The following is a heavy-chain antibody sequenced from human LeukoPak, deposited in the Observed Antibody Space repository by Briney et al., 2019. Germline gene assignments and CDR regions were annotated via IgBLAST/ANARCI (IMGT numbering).Heavy chain of an antibody. J-gene: IGHJ6*03. CDR1: GGSISSYY. CDR3: ARTAHYYYYMDV. CDR2: IYYTGST. V-gene: IGHV4-59*01. Sequence: PSETLSLTCTISGGSISSYYWSWIRQPPGKGLEWIGYIYYTGSTNHNPSLKSRVTISVDTSKNQFSLKLSSVTAADTAVYYCARTAHYYYYMDVWGKGTTVTVSS.